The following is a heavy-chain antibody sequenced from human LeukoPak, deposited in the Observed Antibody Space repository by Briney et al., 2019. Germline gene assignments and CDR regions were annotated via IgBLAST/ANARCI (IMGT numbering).Heavy chain of an antibody. D-gene: IGHD6-13*01. J-gene: IGHJ4*02. CDR3: VRQHTYHFDY. Sequence: PGGSLRLSCAASGFTFNNYLMHWVRQAPGKGLVWVSRLNTDGSSTTYADSVKGRFTISRDNAKNTLYLQMSSLRAEDTAVYYCVRQHTYHFDYWGQGTLVTVSS. CDR2: LNTDGSST. V-gene: IGHV3-74*01. CDR1: GFTFNNYL.